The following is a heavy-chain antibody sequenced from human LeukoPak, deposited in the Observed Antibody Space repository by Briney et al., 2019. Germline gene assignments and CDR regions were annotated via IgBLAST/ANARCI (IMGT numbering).Heavy chain of an antibody. CDR1: GFTFSSYG. D-gene: IGHD4-17*01. V-gene: IGHV3-30*18. CDR2: ISYDGSNK. CDR3: AKDGGSYDYGDKVGAFDI. J-gene: IGHJ3*02. Sequence: GGSLRLSCAASGFTFSSYGMHWVRQAPGKGLEWVAVISYDGSNKYYADSVKGRFTISRDNSKNTLYLQMNSLRAEDTAVYYCAKDGGSYDYGDKVGAFDIWGQGTTVTVSS.